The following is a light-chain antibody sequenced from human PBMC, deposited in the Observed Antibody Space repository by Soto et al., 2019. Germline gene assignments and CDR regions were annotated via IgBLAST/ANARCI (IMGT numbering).Light chain of an antibody. J-gene: IGLJ3*02. CDR3: SSYTGSSTPV. CDR2: EVS. Sequence: QSALTQPASVSGSPGQSITTSCTGTSSDVGGYNYVSWYQHHPGKAPKLMIYEVSNRPSGVSNRFSGSKSGNTASLTISGLQAEDEADYYCSSYTGSSTPVFGGGTKLTVL. CDR1: SSDVGGYNY. V-gene: IGLV2-14*01.